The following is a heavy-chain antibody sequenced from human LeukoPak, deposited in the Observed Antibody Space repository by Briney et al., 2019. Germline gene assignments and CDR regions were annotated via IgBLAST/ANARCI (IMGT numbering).Heavy chain of an antibody. D-gene: IGHD3-16*01. J-gene: IGHJ4*02. Sequence: PGGSLRLSCAASAFNLNSHGIYWVRQAPGKGLEWVAFMYNDENDKNYGDSVKGRFAISRDNSKNTFFLEMNSLRGDDAAVYYCATLAKTGSGGRGYFDHWGQGTLVTVSS. V-gene: IGHV3-30*02. CDR2: MYNDENDK. CDR3: ATLAKTGSGGRGYFDH. CDR1: AFNLNSHG.